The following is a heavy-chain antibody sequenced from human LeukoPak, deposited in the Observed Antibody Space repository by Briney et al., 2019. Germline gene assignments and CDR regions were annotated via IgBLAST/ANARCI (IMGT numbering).Heavy chain of an antibody. V-gene: IGHV3-21*01. D-gene: IGHD3-3*01. CDR1: GFTFSGYS. CDR2: FGTRSTSI. CDR3: ARDVAVDFWSGYYSRSYYYYGMDV. J-gene: IGHJ6*02. Sequence: GGSLILSCTASGFTFSGYSMNWIRQAPGKGLEWVSSFGTRSTSIYHAGSVKGRFAISRDNAKNLLYLQMNSLRAEDTAMYYCARDVAVDFWSGYYSRSYYYYGMDVWGQGTTVTVSS.